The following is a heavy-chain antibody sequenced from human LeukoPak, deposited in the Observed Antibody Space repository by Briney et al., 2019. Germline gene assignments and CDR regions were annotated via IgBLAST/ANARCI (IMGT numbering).Heavy chain of an antibody. CDR2: IIPILDTP. J-gene: IGHJ4*02. CDR3: ARDLTSYYYDNNGAFDF. D-gene: IGHD3-22*01. Sequence: SVKVSCKASGGTFSSYAINWVRQAPGQGLEWMGRIIPILDTPNYAQKFQGRVTITADKSTSTAYMELSSLRSEDTAVYYCARDLTSYYYDNNGAFDFWVQGTLVTVS. V-gene: IGHV1-69*04. CDR1: GGTFSSYA.